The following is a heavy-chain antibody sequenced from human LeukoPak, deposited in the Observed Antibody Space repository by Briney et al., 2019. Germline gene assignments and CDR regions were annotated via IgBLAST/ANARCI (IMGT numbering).Heavy chain of an antibody. CDR3: ARGDLVPAAGLFDY. CDR1: GGSISSYY. V-gene: IGHV4-59*08. D-gene: IGHD2-2*01. CDR2: IYYSGST. Sequence: SETLSLTCTVSGGSISSYYWSWIRQPPGKGLEWIGYIYYSGSTNYNPSLKSRVTISVDTSKNRFSLKLSSVTAADTAVYYCARGDLVPAAGLFDYWGQGTLVTVSS. J-gene: IGHJ4*02.